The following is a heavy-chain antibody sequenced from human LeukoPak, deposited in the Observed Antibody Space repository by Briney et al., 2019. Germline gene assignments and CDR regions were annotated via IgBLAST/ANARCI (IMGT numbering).Heavy chain of an antibody. J-gene: IGHJ4*02. CDR1: GGSISSGSYY. CDR3: ARGPSIAARLDY. Sequence: SETLSLTCTVSGGSISSGSYYWSWIRQPAGKGLEWIGRIYTSGSTNYNPSLKSRVTISVDTSKNQFSLKLSSVTAADTAVYYCARGPSIAARLDYWGQGTLVTVSS. CDR2: IYTSGST. D-gene: IGHD6-6*01. V-gene: IGHV4-61*02.